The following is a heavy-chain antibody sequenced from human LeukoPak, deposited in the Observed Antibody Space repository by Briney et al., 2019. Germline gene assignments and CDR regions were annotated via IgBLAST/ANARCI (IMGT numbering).Heavy chain of an antibody. CDR2: IIPILGIA. D-gene: IGHD4/OR15-4a*01. V-gene: IGHV1-69*02. J-gene: IGHJ3*02. CDR3: ARGLGAKPPPGAFDI. CDR1: GGTFSSYT. Sequence: GSSVKVSCTASGGTFSSYTISWVRQAPGQGLEWMGRIIPILGIANYAQKFQGRVTITADKSTSTAYMELSSLRSEDTAVYYGARGLGAKPPPGAFDIWGQGTMVTVSS.